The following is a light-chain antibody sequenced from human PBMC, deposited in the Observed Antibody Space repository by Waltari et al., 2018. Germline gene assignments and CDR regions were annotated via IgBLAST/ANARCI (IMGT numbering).Light chain of an antibody. V-gene: IGKV3-20*01. Sequence: EIVLTQSPGTLSLSPGETATLSCRANQRVSSNYFAWYQKKAGQSPRLLVYGASNRASGVPDRLSGRVSGAEFTLTISRLDPEDFAVYYCQQYGTPQGYIFGQGTKVDI. CDR3: QQYGTPQGYI. CDR1: QRVSSNY. J-gene: IGKJ2*01. CDR2: GAS.